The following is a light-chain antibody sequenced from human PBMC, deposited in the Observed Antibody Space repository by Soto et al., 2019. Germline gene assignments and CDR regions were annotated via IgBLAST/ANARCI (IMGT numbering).Light chain of an antibody. J-gene: IGLJ1*01. CDR3: SSYTTSNTRQIV. Sequence: QSARTQPASVSGSPGQSITISCTGTSIDVVGYNYVSWYQHHPGKAPKLMIYDVSNRPSGVSNRFSGSKSGNTASLTISGLQPEDEADYYCSSYTTSNTRQIVFGTGTKVTVL. CDR2: DVS. V-gene: IGLV2-14*03. CDR1: SIDVVGYNY.